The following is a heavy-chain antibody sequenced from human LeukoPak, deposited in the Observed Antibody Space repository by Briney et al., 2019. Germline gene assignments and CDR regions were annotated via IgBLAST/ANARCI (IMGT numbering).Heavy chain of an antibody. CDR2: INHSGST. V-gene: IGHV4-34*01. Sequence: PSETLSLTCAVYGGSFSGYYWSWIRQPPGKGLEWIGEINHSGSTNYNPSLKSRVTISVDTSKNQFSLKLSSVTAADTAVYYCARGHTVTTDGPWDIWGLGTMVTVSS. CDR3: ARGHTVTTDGPWDI. D-gene: IGHD4-17*01. CDR1: GGSFSGYY. J-gene: IGHJ3*02.